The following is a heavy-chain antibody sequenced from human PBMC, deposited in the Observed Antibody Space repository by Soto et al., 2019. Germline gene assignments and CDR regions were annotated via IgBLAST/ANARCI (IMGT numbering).Heavy chain of an antibody. J-gene: IGHJ6*01. CDR1: GGTFSNYA. Sequence: QVQLVQSGAEVKKPGSSVKVSCKASGGTFSNYALISWVRQAPGQGLEWMGGIIPIDATVNYAQKFQGRITITADESTTTAYMDLGSLRSEDTPVYYWARDLLGFGYTYADVWGQGTTVTVSS. CDR2: IIPIDATV. CDR3: ARDLLGFGYTYADV. V-gene: IGHV1-69*12. D-gene: IGHD3-10*01.